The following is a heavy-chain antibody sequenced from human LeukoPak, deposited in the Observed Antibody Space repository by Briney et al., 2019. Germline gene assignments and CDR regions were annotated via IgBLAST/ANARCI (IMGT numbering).Heavy chain of an antibody. CDR2: ISSSGSTI. CDR3: ARAGTDSSGYYYVDY. Sequence: GGSLRLSCVASGFTFSSYEMNWVRQAPGKGLEWVSYISSSGSTIYYVDSVKGRFTISRGNAKNSLYLQMNSLRAEDTSVYYCARAGTDSSGYYYVDYWGQGTLVTVSS. CDR1: GFTFSSYE. V-gene: IGHV3-48*03. J-gene: IGHJ4*02. D-gene: IGHD3-22*01.